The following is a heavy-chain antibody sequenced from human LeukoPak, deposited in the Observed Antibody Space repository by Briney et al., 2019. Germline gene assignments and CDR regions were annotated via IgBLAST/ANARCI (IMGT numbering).Heavy chain of an antibody. CDR2: IHTSGSN. Sequence: SETLSLTCAVSGVSLSPYYWAWIRQPPGKGLEWVGYIHTSGSNNQYPSLKSRVTISVDKSKNPFSLRLTSVTAADTAVYYCARLSAAVHLGAFDLWGQGTMVTVSS. CDR3: ARLSAAVHLGAFDL. D-gene: IGHD3-3*01. V-gene: IGHV4-4*09. J-gene: IGHJ3*01. CDR1: GVSLSPYY.